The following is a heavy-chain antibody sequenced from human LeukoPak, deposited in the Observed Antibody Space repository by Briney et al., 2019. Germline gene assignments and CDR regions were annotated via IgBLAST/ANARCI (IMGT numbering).Heavy chain of an antibody. D-gene: IGHD3-22*01. CDR3: AREYYYDSSGYYSY. CDR1: GYTFTSYD. CDR2: MNPNSGNT. V-gene: IGHV1-8*01. J-gene: IGHJ4*02. Sequence: ASVKVSCKASGYTFTSYDINWVRQATGQGLEWMGWMNPNSGNTGYAQKFQGRVTMTRNTSISTAYMELSSLRSDDTAVYYCAREYYYDSSGYYSYWGQGTLVTVSS.